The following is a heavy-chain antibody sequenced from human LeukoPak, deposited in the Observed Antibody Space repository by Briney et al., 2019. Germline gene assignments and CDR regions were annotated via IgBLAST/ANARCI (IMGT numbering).Heavy chain of an antibody. CDR1: GYTFTSYG. Sequence: GASVKVSCKASGYTFTSYGISWVRQAPGQGLEWMGWISAYNGITNYAQKLQGRVTMTTDTSTSTAYMELRSLRSDDTAVYYCARVVVVAATFRSNYYGMDVWGQGTTVTVSS. CDR3: ARVVVVAATFRSNYYGMDV. V-gene: IGHV1-18*01. D-gene: IGHD2-15*01. J-gene: IGHJ6*02. CDR2: ISAYNGIT.